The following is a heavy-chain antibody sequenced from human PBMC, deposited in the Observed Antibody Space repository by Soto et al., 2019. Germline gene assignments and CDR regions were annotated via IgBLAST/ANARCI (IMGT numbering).Heavy chain of an antibody. Sequence: PSETLSLTCAVYGGSFSGYYWSWIRQPPGKGLEWIGEINHSGSTNYNPSLKSRVTISVDTSKNQFSLKLSSVTAADTAVYYCARVRDWDAVRLDSSSANFDYWGQGTLVTVSS. V-gene: IGHV4-34*01. J-gene: IGHJ4*02. CDR1: GGSFSGYY. CDR2: INHSGST. CDR3: ARVRDWDAVRLDSSSANFDY. D-gene: IGHD6-13*01.